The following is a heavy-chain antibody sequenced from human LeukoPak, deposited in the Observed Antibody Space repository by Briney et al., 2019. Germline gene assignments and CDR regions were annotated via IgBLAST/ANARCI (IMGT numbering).Heavy chain of an antibody. CDR2: FDPEDGET. V-gene: IGHV1-24*01. CDR1: GYTLTELS. Sequence: AAVKVCCKVSGYTLTELSMHWVRQAPGKGLEWMGSFDPEDGETIYAQKFQGRVTMTEDTSTDTAYMEVTSLRSEDTAFYYCATAVSGTYVHWFDPWGQGTLATVSS. CDR3: ATAVSGTYVHWFDP. D-gene: IGHD1-26*01. J-gene: IGHJ5*02.